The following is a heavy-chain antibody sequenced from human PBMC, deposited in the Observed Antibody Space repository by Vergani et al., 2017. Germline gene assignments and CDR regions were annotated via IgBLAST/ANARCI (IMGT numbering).Heavy chain of an antibody. CDR3: TKSPWWLHFFDY. Sequence: EVQLLESGGGLVQPGGSLRLSCAASGFTFSSYAMSWVRQAPGKGLEWVSAISGSGGSTYYADSVKGRFTISRDNSKNTLYLQMNSLRAEDTAVYYCTKSPWWLHFFDYWGQGTLVTVSS. CDR2: ISGSGGST. D-gene: IGHD5-12*01. J-gene: IGHJ4*02. CDR1: GFTFSSYA. V-gene: IGHV3-23*01.